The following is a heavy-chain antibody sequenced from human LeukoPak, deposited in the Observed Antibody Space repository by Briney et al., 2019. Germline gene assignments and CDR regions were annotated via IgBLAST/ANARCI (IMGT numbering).Heavy chain of an antibody. Sequence: GGSLRLSCAASGFAFSDHYMDWVRQAPGKRLEWVGRSRDKARGYTTEYAASVRDRFSISRDDATSSLYLQMNSLKTKDTAVYYCARGFCGGGSCCSDPSWGHGTLVTVSS. CDR2: SRDKARGYTT. D-gene: IGHD2-15*01. J-gene: IGHJ5*01. CDR3: ARGFCGGGSCCSDPS. V-gene: IGHV3-72*01. CDR1: GFAFSDHY.